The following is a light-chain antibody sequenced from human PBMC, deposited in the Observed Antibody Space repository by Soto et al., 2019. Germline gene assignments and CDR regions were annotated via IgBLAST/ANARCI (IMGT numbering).Light chain of an antibody. CDR3: QQSYSTPIT. Sequence: DIQMTQSPSSLSASLGDRVTITCRASQTIDKYLNWYQQKPGRAPELLVYAASSLQSGVPSRFTGSGSGTHFTLSISGLQPADFATYYCQQSYSTPITFGQGTRLEIK. V-gene: IGKV1-39*01. CDR1: QTIDKY. CDR2: AAS. J-gene: IGKJ5*01.